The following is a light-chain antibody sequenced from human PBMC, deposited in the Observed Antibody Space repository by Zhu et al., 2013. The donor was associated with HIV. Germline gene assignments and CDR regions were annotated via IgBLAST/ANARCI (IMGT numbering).Light chain of an antibody. Sequence: QSALTQPPSASGSPGQSVTISCTGSSSDIGTYNYISWYQQHPGKAPKLMIYEVSKRPSGVPDRFSGSKSGNTASLTVSGLQAEDEADYYCCSYAGDSTYVFGTGTKVTVL. CDR2: EVS. CDR1: SSDIGTYNY. V-gene: IGLV2-8*01. J-gene: IGLJ1*01. CDR3: CSYAGDSTYV.